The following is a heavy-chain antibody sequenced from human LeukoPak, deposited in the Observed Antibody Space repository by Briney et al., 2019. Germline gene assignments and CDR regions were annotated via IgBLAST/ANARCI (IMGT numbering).Heavy chain of an antibody. V-gene: IGHV4-39*07. D-gene: IGHD3-22*01. CDR3: ARASIRYDSSGYYLSPFDY. Sequence: SETLSLTCTVSGGSISSSSYYWGWIRQPPGKGLEWIGSIYYSGSTYYNPSLKSRVTISVDTSKNQFSLKLSSVTAADTAVYYCARASIRYDSSGYYLSPFDYWGQGTLVTVSS. CDR2: IYYSGST. J-gene: IGHJ4*02. CDR1: GGSISSSSYY.